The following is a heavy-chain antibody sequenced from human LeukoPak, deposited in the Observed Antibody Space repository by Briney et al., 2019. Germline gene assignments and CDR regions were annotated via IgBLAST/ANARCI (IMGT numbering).Heavy chain of an antibody. Sequence: GGSLRLSCAASGFTVSSNYMSWVRQAPGKGLEWVSVIYSGGSTYYADSVKGRFTISRGNSKNTLYLQMNSLRAEDTAVYYCARGTVDGYSHFDYWGQGTLVTVSS. J-gene: IGHJ4*02. D-gene: IGHD5-24*01. CDR2: IYSGGST. CDR1: GFTVSSNY. V-gene: IGHV3-53*01. CDR3: ARGTVDGYSHFDY.